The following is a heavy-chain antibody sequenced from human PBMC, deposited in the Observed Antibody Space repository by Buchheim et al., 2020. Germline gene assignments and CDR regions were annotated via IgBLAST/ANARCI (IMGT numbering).Heavy chain of an antibody. D-gene: IGHD2-21*02. CDR2: IKREADGGTA. CDR1: GFTFSDAW. J-gene: IGHJ2*01. CDR3: TTSTVVSATYWYFNV. V-gene: IGHV3-15*07. Sequence: EEQLVESGGGLVKPGGSLRLSCAASGFTFSDAWMNRGRQAPGKGLEWVGRIKREADGGTAEYDAPVRGRFTLSRDDSTDRLYLRMNSLRAEDTAVYYCTTSTVVSATYWYFNVWGRGTL.